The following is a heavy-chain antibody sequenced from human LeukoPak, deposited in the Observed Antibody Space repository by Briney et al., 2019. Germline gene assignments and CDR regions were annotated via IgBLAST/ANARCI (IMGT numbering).Heavy chain of an antibody. D-gene: IGHD4-23*01. CDR1: GFTFNTYW. Sequence: GSLRLSCSGSGFTFNTYWMSWVRQAPGKGLEWVANIKQDGSEKDYVDSVKGRFTISRDNAKRSLYLQMNSLRAEDTAVYYCARYRGGNSPYYYYYGMDVWGQGTTVTVSS. CDR2: IKQDGSEK. J-gene: IGHJ6*02. CDR3: ARYRGGNSPYYYYYGMDV. V-gene: IGHV3-7*01.